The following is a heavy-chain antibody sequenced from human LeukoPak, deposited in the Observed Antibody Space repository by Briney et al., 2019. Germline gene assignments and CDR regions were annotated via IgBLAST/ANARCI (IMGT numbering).Heavy chain of an antibody. J-gene: IGHJ6*02. Sequence: SVKVSCKASGGTFSSYSISWVRQAPGQGLEWMGGIVPIFDTADYAQKFQGRVTITADESTSTAYMELSSLRSEDTAVFYCARISLGAIWGYYYGMDVWGQGTTVTVSS. D-gene: IGHD1-26*01. CDR3: ARISLGAIWGYYYGMDV. CDR1: GGTFSSYS. V-gene: IGHV1-69*13. CDR2: IVPIFDTA.